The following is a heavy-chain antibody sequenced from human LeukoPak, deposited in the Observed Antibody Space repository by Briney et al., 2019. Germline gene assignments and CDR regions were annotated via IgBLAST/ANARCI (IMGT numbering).Heavy chain of an antibody. Sequence: QPGGPLTLPCTASGLTLSSNAMHWPRQAPGKGLEWVHVISYDGSNKYYADSVKGRFTISRDNSKNTLYLQMNSLRAEDTAVYYCARVLRIAAAGPFDYWGQGTLVSVSS. CDR1: GLTLSSNA. V-gene: IGHV3-30*04. CDR3: ARVLRIAAAGPFDY. CDR2: ISYDGSNK. J-gene: IGHJ4*02. D-gene: IGHD6-13*01.